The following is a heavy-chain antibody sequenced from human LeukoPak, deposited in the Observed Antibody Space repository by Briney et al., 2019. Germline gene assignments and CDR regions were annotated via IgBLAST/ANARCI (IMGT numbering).Heavy chain of an antibody. Sequence: GASLRLSCAASGFTVSSNYMTWVRQAPGKGLEWVSVIYSGGTTYYADSVKGRFTISRDNSKNTLYLQMNSLRAEDTAVYYCARDSWLGTGVFDYWGQGTLVTVSS. CDR3: ARDSWLGTGVFDY. V-gene: IGHV3-53*01. CDR2: IYSGGTT. CDR1: GFTVSSNY. J-gene: IGHJ4*02. D-gene: IGHD6-19*01.